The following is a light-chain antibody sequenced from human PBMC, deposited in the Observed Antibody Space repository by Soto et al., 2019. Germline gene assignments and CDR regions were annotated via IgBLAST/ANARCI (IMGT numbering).Light chain of an antibody. CDR3: QSYDSSLSVV. V-gene: IGLV1-40*01. Sequence: QSVLTQPPSVSGAPGQRVTISCTGSSSNIGAGYDVHWYQQLPGTAPKLLIYGNSNRPSGVPDRFSGSKSGTSASLAITGLQAEDVADYYCQSYDSSLSVVFGGGTKQTVL. CDR2: GNS. J-gene: IGLJ2*01. CDR1: SSNIGAGYD.